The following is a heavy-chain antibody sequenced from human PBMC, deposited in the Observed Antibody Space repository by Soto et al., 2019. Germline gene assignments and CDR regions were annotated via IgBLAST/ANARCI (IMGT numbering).Heavy chain of an antibody. CDR2: IYYSGST. J-gene: IGHJ5*02. CDR1: GGSISSSSYY. V-gene: IGHV4-39*01. Sequence: QLQLQESGPGLVKPSETLSLTCTVSGGSISSSSYYWGWIRQPPGKGLEWIGSIYYSGSTYYNPSLKSRVTISLATSTNQFSLKLSSVTAAETAVYYCLAPKSSSWSTPPYNWFDPWGQGTLVTVSS. CDR3: LAPKSSSWSTPPYNWFDP. D-gene: IGHD6-13*01.